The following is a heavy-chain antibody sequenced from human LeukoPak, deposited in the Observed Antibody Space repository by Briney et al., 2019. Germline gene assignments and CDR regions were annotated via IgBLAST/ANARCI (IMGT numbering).Heavy chain of an antibody. J-gene: IGHJ4*02. CDR2: IYYSGST. Sequence: SETLSLTCTVSGGSISSGDYYWCWIRQPPGKGLEWIGYIYYSGSTYYNPSLKSRVTILVDTSKNQFSLKLSSVTAADTAVYYCARTEDSSGFDYWGQGTLVTVSS. CDR1: GGSISSGDYY. D-gene: IGHD3-22*01. CDR3: ARTEDSSGFDY. V-gene: IGHV4-30-4*08.